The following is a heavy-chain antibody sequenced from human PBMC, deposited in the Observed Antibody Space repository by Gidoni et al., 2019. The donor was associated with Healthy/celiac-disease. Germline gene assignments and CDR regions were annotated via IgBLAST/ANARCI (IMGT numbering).Heavy chain of an antibody. J-gene: IGHJ6*02. D-gene: IGHD6-13*01. Sequence: QVQLQQWGAGLLKPSETLSLTCAVYGGSFSGYYWSWIRQPPGKGLEWIGEINHSGSTNYNPSLKSRVTISVDTSKNQFSLKLSSVTAADTAVYYCARGLAAAPQLQYYYYGMDVWGQGTTVTVSS. V-gene: IGHV4-34*01. CDR1: GGSFSGYY. CDR3: ARGLAAAPQLQYYYYGMDV. CDR2: INHSGST.